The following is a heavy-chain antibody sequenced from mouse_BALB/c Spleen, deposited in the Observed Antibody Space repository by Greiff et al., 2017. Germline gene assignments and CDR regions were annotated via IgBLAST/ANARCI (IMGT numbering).Heavy chain of an antibody. CDR2: ISSGGSYT. V-gene: IGHV5-6-4*01. Sequence: EVKLVESGGGLVKPGGSLKLSCAASGFTFSSYTMSWVRQTPEKRLEWVATISSGGSYTYYPDSVKGRFTISRDNAKNTLYLQMSSLKSEDTAMYYCTRETDYGRGPFAYWGQGTLVTVSA. D-gene: IGHD1-1*01. CDR3: TRETDYGRGPFAY. J-gene: IGHJ3*01. CDR1: GFTFSSYT.